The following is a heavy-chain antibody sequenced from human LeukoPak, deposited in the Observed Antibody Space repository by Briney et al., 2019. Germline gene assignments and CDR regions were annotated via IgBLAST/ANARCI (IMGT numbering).Heavy chain of an antibody. D-gene: IGHD3-3*01. CDR1: GFTFSSYG. CDR2: IYSGGST. CDR3: ARDFAIFGAVYYYGMDV. Sequence: PGGSLRLSCAASGFTFSSYGMHWVRQAPGKGLEWVSVIYSGGSTYYADSVKGRFTISRDNSKNTLYLQMNSLRAEDTAVYYCARDFAIFGAVYYYGMDVWGQGTTVTVSS. V-gene: IGHV3-66*01. J-gene: IGHJ6*02.